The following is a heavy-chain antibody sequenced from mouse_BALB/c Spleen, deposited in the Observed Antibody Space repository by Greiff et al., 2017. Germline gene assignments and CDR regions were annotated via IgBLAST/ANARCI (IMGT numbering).Heavy chain of an antibody. CDR2: INPYNGDT. D-gene: IGHD1-1*01. CDR3: ARSRDYYGSSYVFAY. J-gene: IGHJ3*01. CDR1: GYAFTSYN. Sequence: VQLQQSGPELVKPGASVKVSCKASGYAFTSYNMYWVKQSHGKSLEWIGRINPYNGDTFYNQKFKGKATLTVDKSSSTAHMELRSLASEDSAVYYCARSRDYYGSSYVFAYWGQGTLVTVSA. V-gene: IGHV1-20*02.